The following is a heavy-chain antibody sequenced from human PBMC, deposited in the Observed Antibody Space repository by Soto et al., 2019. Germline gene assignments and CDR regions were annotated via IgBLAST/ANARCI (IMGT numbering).Heavy chain of an antibody. D-gene: IGHD4-17*01. J-gene: IGHJ4*02. V-gene: IGHV3-48*02. Sequence: EVQLVESGGGLVQPGGSLRLSCAASGFTFSSYSMNCVRQAPGMGLEWVSYISSSSSTIYYADSVKGRLTISRDNAKNSMYLQMNSLRDEDTAVDDCARPGPDYASAWWAFDYWGQGTLVTVSS. CDR2: ISSSSSTI. CDR1: GFTFSSYS. CDR3: ARPGPDYASAWWAFDY.